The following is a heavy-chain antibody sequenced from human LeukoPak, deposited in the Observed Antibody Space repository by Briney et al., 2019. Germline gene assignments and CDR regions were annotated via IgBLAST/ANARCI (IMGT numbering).Heavy chain of an antibody. CDR2: IYSGGTT. J-gene: IGHJ6*04. D-gene: IGHD3-10*01. V-gene: IGHV3-53*05. CDR1: GFTVRSNY. CDR3: ARPMVRGSEYYYYGMDV. Sequence: RPGGSLRLSCAASGFTVRSNYMSWVRQAPGKGLEWVSVIYSGGTTYYADYVKGRFTISRDNSKNTLYLQMNSLRAEDTAVYYCARPMVRGSEYYYYGMDVWGKGTTVTVSS.